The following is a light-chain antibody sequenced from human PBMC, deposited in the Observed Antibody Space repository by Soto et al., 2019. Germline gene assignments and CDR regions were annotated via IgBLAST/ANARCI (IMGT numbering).Light chain of an antibody. V-gene: IGKV3-20*01. CDR3: QHYGISLP. CDR2: GAS. Sequence: VLTQSPGTLSLSPGERATLSCRASQSISSSFLVWYQQRPGQAPRLLIYGASSRATGIPDRFSGSGSGTDFTLTISRLEPEDFAMYYCQHYGISLPFSQGTKLEIK. J-gene: IGKJ2*01. CDR1: QSISSSF.